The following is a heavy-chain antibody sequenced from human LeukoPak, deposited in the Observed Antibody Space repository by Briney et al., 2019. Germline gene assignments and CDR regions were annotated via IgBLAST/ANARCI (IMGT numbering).Heavy chain of an antibody. CDR2: ISYSGST. CDR3: ARVYYYDSSGYYGGYYFDY. Sequence: SETLSLTCTVSGDSISSYYYSWIRQPPGKGLEWIGYISYSGSTNYNPSLKSRVTISLDTSKNQISLKLSSVTAADTAVYYCARVYYYDSSGYYGGYYFDYWGQGTLVTVSS. CDR1: GDSISSYY. J-gene: IGHJ4*02. V-gene: IGHV4-59*01. D-gene: IGHD3-22*01.